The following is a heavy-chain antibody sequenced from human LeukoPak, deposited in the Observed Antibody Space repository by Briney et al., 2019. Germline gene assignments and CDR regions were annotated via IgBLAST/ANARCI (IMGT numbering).Heavy chain of an antibody. V-gene: IGHV4-39*07. CDR3: ARYDSRSRHFDY. CDR2: IYYSGST. J-gene: IGHJ4*02. CDR1: GGSISSSRYY. D-gene: IGHD6-6*01. Sequence: PSETLSLTCTVSGGSISSSRYYWGWIRQPPGKGLEWIGIIYYSGSTYYNPSLKSRVTISVDTSKNQFSLKLSSVTAADTAVYYCARYDSRSRHFDYWGQGTLVTVSS.